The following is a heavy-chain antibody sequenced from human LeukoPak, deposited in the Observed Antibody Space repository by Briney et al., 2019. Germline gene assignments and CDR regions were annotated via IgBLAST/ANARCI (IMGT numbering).Heavy chain of an antibody. D-gene: IGHD3-9*01. Sequence: ASVKVSCKASGYTFTSYYMHWVRQAPGQGLEWTGIINPSGGSTSYAQKFQGRVTMTRDTSTSTVYMELSSLRSEDTAVYYCARDGQHYDILTGYTDWGQGTLVTVSS. J-gene: IGHJ4*02. V-gene: IGHV1-46*01. CDR2: INPSGGST. CDR3: ARDGQHYDILTGYTD. CDR1: GYTFTSYY.